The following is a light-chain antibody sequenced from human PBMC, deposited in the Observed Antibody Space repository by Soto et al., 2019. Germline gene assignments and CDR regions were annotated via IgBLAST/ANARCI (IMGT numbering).Light chain of an antibody. CDR3: SSYSSSDTLHV. CDR1: STDIGGYNY. V-gene: IGLV2-14*01. J-gene: IGLJ1*01. CDR2: EVS. Sequence: QSVLTQPASESGSPGQSITISCSGTSTDIGGYNYVSWYQQHPGKAPKLIIYEVSNRPSGFPDRFSGSKSGSTASLTISGLQAEDEADYYCSSYSSSDTLHVFGTPTKLTVL.